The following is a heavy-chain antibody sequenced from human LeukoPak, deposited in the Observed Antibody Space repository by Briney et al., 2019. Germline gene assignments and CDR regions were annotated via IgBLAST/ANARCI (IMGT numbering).Heavy chain of an antibody. D-gene: IGHD3-10*02. CDR2: ISGSGGST. J-gene: IGHJ6*04. CDR1: GFTFRNYA. Sequence: GGSLRLSCAASGFTFRNYAMNWVRQSPGKGLEWVSTISGSGGSTYCADSVKGRFTISRDNAKNSLYLQMNSLRAEDTAVYYCAELGITMIGGVWGKGTTVTISS. V-gene: IGHV3-23*01. CDR3: AELGITMIGGV.